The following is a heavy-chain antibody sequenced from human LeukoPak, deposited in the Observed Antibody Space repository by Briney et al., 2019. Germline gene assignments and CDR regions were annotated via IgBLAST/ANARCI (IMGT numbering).Heavy chain of an antibody. J-gene: IGHJ4*02. D-gene: IGHD6-19*01. CDR2: ISYDGSNE. V-gene: IGHV3-30*18. CDR1: GLTFSSFG. Sequence: GGSLRLSCTGSGLTFSSFGMHWVRQAPGKGLEWVTLISYDGSNEHYADSVKGRFTISRDNSKNTLYLQMNSLRVEDTAVYYCAKDHSSGFVDYWGQGTLVAVSS. CDR3: AKDHSSGFVDY.